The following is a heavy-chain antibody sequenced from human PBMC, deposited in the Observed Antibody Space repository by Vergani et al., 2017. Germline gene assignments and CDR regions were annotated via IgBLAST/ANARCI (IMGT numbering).Heavy chain of an antibody. CDR2: VFHSGSA. J-gene: IGHJ5*02. Sequence: QLQLHKSGPGLVKPSETLSLTCTLSGGSISSSSHFWGWIRQPPGKGLEWIATVFHSGSAYYNPSLRRRVTISVETSKNQFSLRLTTLTAADTAVYYCARGNCGVNCPKYNWLAPWGRGILVTVSS. CDR1: GGSISSSSHF. V-gene: IGHV4-39*07. CDR3: ARGNCGVNCPKYNWLAP. D-gene: IGHD2-21*01.